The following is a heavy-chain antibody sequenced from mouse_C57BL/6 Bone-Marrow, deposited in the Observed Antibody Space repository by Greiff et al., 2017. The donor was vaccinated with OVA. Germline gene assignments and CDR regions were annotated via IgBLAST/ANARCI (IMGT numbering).Heavy chain of an antibody. Sequence: EVQGVESGGGLVKPGGSLKLSCAASGFTFSSYAMSWVRQTPEKRLEWVATISDGGSYTYYPDNVKGRFTISRDKAKNNLYLQMSHLKSEDTAMYYCARGGSWFAYWGQGTLVTVSA. J-gene: IGHJ3*01. V-gene: IGHV5-4*01. CDR1: GFTFSSYA. CDR2: ISDGGSYT. CDR3: ARGGSWFAY.